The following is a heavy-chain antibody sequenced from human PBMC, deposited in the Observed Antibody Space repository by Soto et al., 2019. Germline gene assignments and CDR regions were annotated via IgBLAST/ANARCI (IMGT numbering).Heavy chain of an antibody. CDR1: GFTFSIYA. V-gene: IGHV3-23*01. Sequence: PGGSLRLSCAASGFTFSIYAMSGVRQAPGKGLEWVSAISGSGGGTYYADSVKGRFTISRDNSENTLYLQMNSLRAEDTAVYYCAKVLAEYYFDYWGQGTLVTVSS. J-gene: IGHJ4*02. CDR2: ISGSGGGT. CDR3: AKVLAEYYFDY.